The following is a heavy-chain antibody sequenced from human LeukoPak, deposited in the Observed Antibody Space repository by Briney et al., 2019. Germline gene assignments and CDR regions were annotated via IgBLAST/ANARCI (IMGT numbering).Heavy chain of an antibody. D-gene: IGHD6-6*01. CDR1: GGTFSSYA. CDR2: IIPIFGTA. Sequence: GASVKVSCKASGGTFSSYAISWVRQAPGQGLEWVGRIIPIFGTANYAQKFQGRATITTDESTSTAYMELSSLRSEDTAVYYCATALDSSSSPFGLHDYYMDVWGKGTTVTVSS. J-gene: IGHJ6*03. CDR3: ATALDSSSSPFGLHDYYMDV. V-gene: IGHV1-69*05.